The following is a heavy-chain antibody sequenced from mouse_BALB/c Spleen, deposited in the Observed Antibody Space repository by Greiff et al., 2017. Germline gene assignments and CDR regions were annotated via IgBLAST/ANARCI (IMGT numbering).Heavy chain of an antibody. CDR3: ARSKYGNYWAY. J-gene: IGHJ3*01. CDR2: ILPGSGST. Sequence: VQLQQSGAELMKPGASVKISCKATGYTFSSYWIEWVKQRPGHGLEWIGEILPGSGSTNYNEKFKGKATFTADTSSNTAYMQLSSLTSEDSAVYYCARSKYGNYWAYWGQGTLVTVSA. CDR1: GYTFSSYW. D-gene: IGHD2-1*01. V-gene: IGHV1-9*01.